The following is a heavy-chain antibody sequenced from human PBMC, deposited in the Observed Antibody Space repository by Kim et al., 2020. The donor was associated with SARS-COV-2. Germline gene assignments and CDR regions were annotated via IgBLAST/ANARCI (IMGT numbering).Heavy chain of an antibody. J-gene: IGHJ4*02. V-gene: IGHV3-23*01. CDR3: AKKVVVTASGGFDY. D-gene: IGHD2-21*02. Sequence: ANSVKRRCTIARDDFKNMLDLQMSSLRAEDTAIYYCAKKVVVTASGGFDYWGQGSLVTVSS.